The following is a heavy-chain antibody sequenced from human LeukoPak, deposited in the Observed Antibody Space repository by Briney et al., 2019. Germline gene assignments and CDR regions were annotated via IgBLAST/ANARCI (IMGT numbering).Heavy chain of an antibody. CDR3: AKEGSSSSLFDY. CDR1: GFTFSSYG. D-gene: IGHD6-6*01. V-gene: IGHV3-30*18. Sequence: GGSLRLSCVASGFTFSSYGMHWVRQAPGKGLEWVAVISYDGSNKYYADSVKGRFTIFRDNSKNTLYLQMNSLRAEDTAVYYCAKEGSSSSLFDYWGQGTLVTVSS. CDR2: ISYDGSNK. J-gene: IGHJ4*02.